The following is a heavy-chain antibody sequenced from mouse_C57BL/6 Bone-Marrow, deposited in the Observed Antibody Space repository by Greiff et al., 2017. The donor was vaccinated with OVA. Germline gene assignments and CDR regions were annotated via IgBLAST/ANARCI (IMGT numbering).Heavy chain of an antibody. CDR2: IDPSDSYT. CDR3: AREKGGYYAMDY. V-gene: IGHV1-69*01. Sequence: VKLQQPGAELVMPGASVKLSCKASGYTFTSYWMHWVKQRPGQGLEWIGEIDPSDSYTNYNQKFKGKSTLTVDKSSSTAYMQLSSLTSEDSAVYYCAREKGGYYAMDYWGQGTSVTVSS. CDR1: GYTFTSYW. J-gene: IGHJ4*01.